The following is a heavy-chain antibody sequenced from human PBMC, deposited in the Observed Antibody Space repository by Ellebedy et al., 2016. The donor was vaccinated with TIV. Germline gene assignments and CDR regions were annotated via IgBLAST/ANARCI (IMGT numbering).Heavy chain of an antibody. CDR1: GYDLTSYH. J-gene: IGHJ4*02. V-gene: IGHV1-46*01. CDR2: INPSSGFT. CDR3: ARGRRDNWSSYLFDH. Sequence: AASVKVSCKASGYDLTSYHMHWVRQAPGQGLEWMGIINPSSGFTAYAQKFQGRVTMTRNTSISTAFMELSSLRSEDTAVYYCARGRRDNWSSYLFDHWGQGTLVPVSS. D-gene: IGHD1-1*01.